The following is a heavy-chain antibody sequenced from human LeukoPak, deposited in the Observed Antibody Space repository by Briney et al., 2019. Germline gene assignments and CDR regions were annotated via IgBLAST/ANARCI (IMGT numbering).Heavy chain of an antibody. CDR2: ISAYNGNT. CDR1: GYTFTSYG. V-gene: IGHV1-18*01. J-gene: IGHJ4*02. Sequence: GASVKVSCTASGYTFTSYGNSWVRQAPGQGLEWMGWISAYNGNTNYAQKLQGRVTMTTDTSTSTAYMELRSLRSDDTAVYYCARFWAAAGIDYWGQGTLVTVSS. CDR3: ARFWAAAGIDY. D-gene: IGHD6-13*01.